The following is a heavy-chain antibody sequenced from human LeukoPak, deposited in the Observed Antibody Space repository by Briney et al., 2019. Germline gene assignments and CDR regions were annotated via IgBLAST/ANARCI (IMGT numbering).Heavy chain of an antibody. CDR1: GYTFTGYY. V-gene: IGHV1-2*02. Sequence: ASVKVSCKASGYTFTGYYMHWVRQAPGQGLECMGWINPNSGGTNYAQEFQGRVTMTRDTSISTAYMELSRLRSDDTAIYYCARDTGTVVDYWGQGTLVTVSS. D-gene: IGHD4-23*01. CDR2: INPNSGGT. J-gene: IGHJ4*02. CDR3: ARDTGTVVDY.